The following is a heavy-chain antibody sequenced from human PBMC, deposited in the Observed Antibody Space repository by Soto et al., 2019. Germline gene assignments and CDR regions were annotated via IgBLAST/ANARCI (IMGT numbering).Heavy chain of an antibody. CDR2: ISYDGSNQ. J-gene: IGHJ4*02. D-gene: IGHD4-17*01. Sequence: QVQLVESGGGVVQPGRSLRLSCTASGFTFNHYSMHWVRQAPGKGLEWVAVISYDGSNQYFADSVKGRFTISRDNSKNTMYLQMNSLRPEDTAVYYCARAQVRGTVTIIWGQGTLVTVSS. V-gene: IGHV3-30-3*01. CDR3: ARAQVRGTVTII. CDR1: GFTFNHYS.